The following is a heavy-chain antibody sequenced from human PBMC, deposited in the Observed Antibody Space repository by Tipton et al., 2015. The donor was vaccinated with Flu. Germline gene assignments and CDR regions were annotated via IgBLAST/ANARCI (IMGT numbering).Heavy chain of an antibody. CDR2: INQDGSVK. Sequence: SLRLSCAASGFTFSTYWMTWVRQAPGKGLEWVANINQDGSVKYYVDPVKGRFTISRDNAKNSLYLQMSSLRAEDMAVYYCARGIASAASTWGQGTMVSVSS. CDR3: ARGIASAAST. CDR1: GFTFSTYW. J-gene: IGHJ3*01. V-gene: IGHV3-7*03. D-gene: IGHD6-25*01.